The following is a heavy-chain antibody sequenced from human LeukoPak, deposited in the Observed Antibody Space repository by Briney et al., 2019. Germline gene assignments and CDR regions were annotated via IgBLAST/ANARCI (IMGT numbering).Heavy chain of an antibody. CDR3: AKASEMAGDY. Sequence: GGSLRLSCAASGFTFSSYGMHWVRQAPGKGLEWVAGISYDGSNKYYADSVKGRFTISRDNSKNTLYLQMNSLRAEDTAVYYCAKASEMAGDYWGQGTLVTVSS. J-gene: IGHJ4*02. CDR1: GFTFSSYG. V-gene: IGHV3-30*18. D-gene: IGHD5-24*01. CDR2: ISYDGSNK.